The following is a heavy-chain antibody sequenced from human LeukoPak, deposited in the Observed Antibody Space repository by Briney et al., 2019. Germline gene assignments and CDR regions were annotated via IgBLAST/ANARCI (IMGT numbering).Heavy chain of an antibody. V-gene: IGHV1-18*01. CDR1: GYTFTSYG. CDR3: AGGGAAAAGRGTSFDY. D-gene: IGHD6-13*01. CDR2: ISAYNGNT. Sequence: GASVKVSCKASGYTFTSYGISWVRQAPGQGLEWMGWISAYNGNTNYAQKLQGRVTMTTDTSTSTAHMELRSLRSDDTAVYYCAGGGAAAAGRGTSFDYWGQGTLVTVSS. J-gene: IGHJ4*02.